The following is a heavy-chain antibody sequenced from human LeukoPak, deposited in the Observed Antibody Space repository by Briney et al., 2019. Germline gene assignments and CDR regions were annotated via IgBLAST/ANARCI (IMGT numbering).Heavy chain of an antibody. V-gene: IGHV1-69*13. CDR3: AGGTTGTVGYGY. CDR2: IIPIFGTA. CDR1: GGTFSSYA. D-gene: IGHD1-1*01. Sequence: SVKVSCKASGGTFSSYAISWVRQAPGQGLEWMGGIIPIFGTANYAQKFQGRVTITADESTSTAYMELSSLRSEDTAVYYCAGGTTGTVGYGYWGQGTLVTVSS. J-gene: IGHJ4*02.